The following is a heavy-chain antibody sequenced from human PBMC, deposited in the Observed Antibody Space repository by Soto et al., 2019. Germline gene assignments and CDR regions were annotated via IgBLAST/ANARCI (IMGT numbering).Heavy chain of an antibody. V-gene: IGHV4-59*01. D-gene: IGHD3-10*01. CDR2: LYYGRSA. CDR1: GDSISSYY. J-gene: IGHJ3*02. Sequence: SETLSLTCAVSGDSISSYYCMWIRQPPGKGLESIGYLYYGRSANYNPSLKSRVTLTVDTSTNQCSLTLSSMTAADTAVYYCARGITMVRGVLLDAFDIWGQGTMVTVSS. CDR3: ARGITMVRGVLLDAFDI.